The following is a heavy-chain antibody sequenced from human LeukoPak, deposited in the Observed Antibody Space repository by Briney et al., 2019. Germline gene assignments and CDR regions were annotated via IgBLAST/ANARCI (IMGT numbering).Heavy chain of an antibody. D-gene: IGHD2-2*01. V-gene: IGHV3-23*01. CDR3: AKMYHMHTSYYYGMDV. CDR2: ISGSGAHT. CDR1: GIMFSDYS. J-gene: IGHJ6*02. Sequence: PGASLRLSCAASGIMFSDYSMSWVRQAPGKGLEWVSIISGSGAHTYYAASVTGRFTLSRDNSKNTLFLRMNSLRVEDTAVYFCAKMYHMHTSYYYGMDVWGHGTAATVSS.